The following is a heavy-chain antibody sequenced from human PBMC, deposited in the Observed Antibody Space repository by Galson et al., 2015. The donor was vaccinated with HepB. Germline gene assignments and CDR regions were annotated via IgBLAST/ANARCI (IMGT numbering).Heavy chain of an antibody. D-gene: IGHD3-10*01. CDR3: ARGPGNYGEDAFDI. Sequence: SLRLSCAASGFSFSTYAMDWVRQAPGKGLQWVSVISYDGSNKYYADSVKGRFTISRDNSKNTLFLQMNSLRAEDTAVYYCARGPGNYGEDAFDIWGQGTMVIVSS. CDR1: GFSFSTYA. V-gene: IGHV3-30*01. CDR2: ISYDGSNK. J-gene: IGHJ3*02.